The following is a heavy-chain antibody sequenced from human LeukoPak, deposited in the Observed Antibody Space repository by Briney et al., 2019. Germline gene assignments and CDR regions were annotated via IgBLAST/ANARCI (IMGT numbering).Heavy chain of an antibody. J-gene: IGHJ4*02. CDR1: GGSISSSSYY. D-gene: IGHD6-19*01. V-gene: IGHV4-39*07. Sequence: PSETLSLTCTVSGGSISSSSYYWGWIRQPPGKGLEWIGSIYYSGSTSYKSSLKSRVTISVDTSKNQLSLRLTSVTAADTAVYYCARWDDSAWAFGNWGPGTLVTVSS. CDR3: ARWDDSAWAFGN. CDR2: IYYSGST.